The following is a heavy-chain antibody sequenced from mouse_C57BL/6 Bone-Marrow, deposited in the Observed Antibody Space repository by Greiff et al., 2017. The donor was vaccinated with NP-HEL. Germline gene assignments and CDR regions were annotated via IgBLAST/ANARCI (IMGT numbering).Heavy chain of an antibody. CDR3: ALLLRHFAY. J-gene: IGHJ3*01. CDR2: IWSGGST. CDR1: GFSLTSYG. Sequence: VQRVESGPGLVQPSQSLSITCTVSGFSLTSYGVHWVRQSPGKGLEWLGVIWSGGSTDYNAAFISRLSSSKDNSKSQVFFKMNRLQADDTAIYYCALLLRHFAYWGQGTLVTVSA. V-gene: IGHV2-2*01. D-gene: IGHD1-1*01.